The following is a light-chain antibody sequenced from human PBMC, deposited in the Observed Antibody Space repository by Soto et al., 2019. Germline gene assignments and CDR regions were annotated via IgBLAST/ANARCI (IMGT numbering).Light chain of an antibody. Sequence: DTQLTQSPSFLSASVGDRVTITCRASQGISNYLAWYQQKPGKAPKLLIHSAFTLHSGVPSRFSGSGFGTEFTLTVSSLQPEDFATYYCQQRNSYPIPFGQGTRLEIK. V-gene: IGKV1-9*01. CDR2: SAF. CDR1: QGISNY. J-gene: IGKJ5*01. CDR3: QQRNSYPIP.